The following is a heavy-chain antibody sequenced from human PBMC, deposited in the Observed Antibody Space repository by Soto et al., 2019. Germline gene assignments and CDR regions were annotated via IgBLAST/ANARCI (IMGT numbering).Heavy chain of an antibody. CDR2: IYHSGST. CDR1: GGSISSGGYS. D-gene: IGHD3-22*01. Sequence: SETLSLTCAVSGGSISSGGYSWSWIRQPPGKGLEWIGYIYHSGSTYYNPSLKSRVTISVDRSKNQFSLKLSSVTAADTAVYYCARGGGRYDSSGYYEVFDYWGQGTLVTVS. J-gene: IGHJ4*02. V-gene: IGHV4-30-2*01. CDR3: ARGGGRYDSSGYYEVFDY.